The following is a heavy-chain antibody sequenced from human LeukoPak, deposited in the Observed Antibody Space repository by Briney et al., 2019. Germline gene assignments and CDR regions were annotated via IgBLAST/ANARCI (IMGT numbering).Heavy chain of an antibody. CDR3: AKGTTGHCSGATCYPFDM. J-gene: IGHJ3*02. D-gene: IGHD2-15*01. CDR2: SAGSGGGGGT. V-gene: IGHV3-23*01. CDR1: GLTFSSYG. Sequence: GGSLRLSCVASGLTFSSYGMNWVRQAPGKVLEWVSSSAGSGGGGGTYYADSVKGRFTISRDSSKNTLFLHMNSLRVEDTAVYYCAKGTTGHCSGATCYPFDMWGQGTVVTVSS.